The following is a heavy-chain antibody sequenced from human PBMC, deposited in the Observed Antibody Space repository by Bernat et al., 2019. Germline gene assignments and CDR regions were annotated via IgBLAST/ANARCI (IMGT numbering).Heavy chain of an antibody. V-gene: IGHV4-34*01. CDR2: INHSGST. D-gene: IGHD3-3*01. Sequence: QVQLQQWGAGLLKPSETLSLTCAVYGGSFSGYYWSWIRQPPGKGLEWIGEINHSGSTTYNPSLKSRVTISVETSKTQFSLKLSSVTAADTAVYYCARGVSRYYDFWSGYSQNWFDPWGQGTLVTVSS. J-gene: IGHJ5*02. CDR3: ARGVSRYYDFWSGYSQNWFDP. CDR1: GGSFSGYY.